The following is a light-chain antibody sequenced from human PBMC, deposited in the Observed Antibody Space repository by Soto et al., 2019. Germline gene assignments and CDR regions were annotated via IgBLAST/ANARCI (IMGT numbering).Light chain of an antibody. CDR1: QNVENY. Sequence: ETVLTQSPATLSLSPGERATLSCRASQNVENYLAWYQQKPGQAPRLLVYDASNRATGIPARFSGSGFGTDFTLTISSLEPEDFAVYYCQQRKDWPPLTCGQGTRLDI. CDR3: QQRKDWPPLT. CDR2: DAS. V-gene: IGKV3-11*01. J-gene: IGKJ5*01.